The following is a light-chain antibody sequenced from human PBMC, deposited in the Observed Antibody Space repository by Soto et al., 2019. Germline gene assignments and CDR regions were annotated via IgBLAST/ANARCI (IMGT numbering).Light chain of an antibody. Sequence: EIVLTQSPGTLSLSPGERATLSCRASQSVSSSYLAWYQQKPGQAPRLLIYGASSRATGIPDRFSGSGSGTDFTLTISSLQPDDFAVYYCQQRSSWPLFGGGTKV. CDR3: QQRSSWPL. CDR2: GAS. J-gene: IGKJ4*01. CDR1: QSVSSSY. V-gene: IGKV3D-20*02.